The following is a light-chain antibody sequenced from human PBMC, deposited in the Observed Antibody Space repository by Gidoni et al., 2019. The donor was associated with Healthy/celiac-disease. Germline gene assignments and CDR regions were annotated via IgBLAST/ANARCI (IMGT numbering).Light chain of an antibody. Sequence: QSVLTQPPSVSGAPGQVFTISCTGSRSNIGAGYDVHWYQQLPGTAPKLLIYGNSNRPSGVPDRFSGSKSGTSASLSITGLQAEDEADYYCQSYDSSLSGSVVFGGGTKLTVL. CDR1: RSNIGAGYD. J-gene: IGLJ2*01. V-gene: IGLV1-40*01. CDR3: QSYDSSLSGSVV. CDR2: GNS.